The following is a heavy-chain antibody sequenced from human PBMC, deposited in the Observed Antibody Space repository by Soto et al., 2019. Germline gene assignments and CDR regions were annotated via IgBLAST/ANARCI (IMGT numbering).Heavy chain of an antibody. J-gene: IGHJ5*02. CDR1: GGTFSSYA. V-gene: IGHV1-69*13. CDR2: IIPIFGTA. Sequence: SVKVSCKASGGTFSSYAISWVRQAPGQGLEWMGGIIPIFGTANYAQKFQGRVTITADESTSTAYMELSSLRSEDTAVYYCARYCSGGSCLDWFDTWGQGTLVTVSS. CDR3: ARYCSGGSCLDWFDT. D-gene: IGHD2-15*01.